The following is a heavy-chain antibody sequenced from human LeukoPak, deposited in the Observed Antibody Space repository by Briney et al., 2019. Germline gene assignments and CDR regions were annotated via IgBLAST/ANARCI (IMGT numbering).Heavy chain of an antibody. CDR2: IYYSGST. Sequence: PSETLSLTCTVSGGSISSSSYYWGWIRQPPGKGLEWIGSIYYSGSTYHNPSLKSRVTISVDTSKNHFSVKLSSVTAADTAVYYCARESEFDATGYLYWGQGILVTVSS. CDR3: ARESEFDATGYLY. J-gene: IGHJ4*02. D-gene: IGHD3-9*01. CDR1: GGSISSSSYY. V-gene: IGHV4-39*02.